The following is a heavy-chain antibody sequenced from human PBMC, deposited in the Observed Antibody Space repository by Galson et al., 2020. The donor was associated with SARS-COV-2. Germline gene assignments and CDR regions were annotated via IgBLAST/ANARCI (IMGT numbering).Heavy chain of an antibody. CDR3: ARDHHDSIGYDCYGIND. V-gene: IGHV3-48*02. CDR2: ISRSTSHI. Sequence: GESLKISCAATGFTLSSYSMNWVCQAPGKRLEWVAYISRSTSHIYYADSVKGRFTISRDNGKNSLYLQMNSLRDEGTAVYYCARDHHDSIGYDCYGINDWGRGTTVTVSS. D-gene: IGHD4-4*01. J-gene: IGHJ6*02. CDR1: GFTLSSYS.